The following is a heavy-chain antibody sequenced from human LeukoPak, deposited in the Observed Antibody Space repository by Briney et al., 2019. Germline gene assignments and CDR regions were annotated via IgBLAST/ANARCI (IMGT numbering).Heavy chain of an antibody. CDR3: ARASRAVTRNYYNGMDV. J-gene: IGHJ6*02. Sequence: PGGSLRLFCAASGFTFSSYAMHWVRQAPGKGLEWVAVISYDGSNKYYADSVKGRFTISRDNSKNTLYLQMNSLRAEDTAVYYCARASRAVTRNYYNGMDVWGQGTTVTVSS. D-gene: IGHD4-17*01. CDR1: GFTFSSYA. CDR2: ISYDGSNK. V-gene: IGHV3-30-3*01.